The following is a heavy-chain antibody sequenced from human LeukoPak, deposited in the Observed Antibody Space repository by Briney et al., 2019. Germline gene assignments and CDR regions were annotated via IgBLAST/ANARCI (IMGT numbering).Heavy chain of an antibody. CDR3: AKDWGSGGWYNYFDP. V-gene: IGHV3-30*18. CDR2: IAYHGNTE. CDR1: GFTISSHG. D-gene: IGHD6-19*01. Sequence: GTSLRLSCAVSGFTISSHGMHWVRQAPGKGPEWVALIAYHGNTEYYGDSVKGRFTISRDNSKNTLYLQMDSLRAEDTAVYHCAKDWGSGGWYNYFDPWGQGTLVTVSS. J-gene: IGHJ5*02.